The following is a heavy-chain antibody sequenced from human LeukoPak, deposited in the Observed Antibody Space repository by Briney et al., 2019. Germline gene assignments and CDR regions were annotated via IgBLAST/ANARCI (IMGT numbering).Heavy chain of an antibody. V-gene: IGHV3-23*01. Sequence: GGSLRLSCAASGFTFSSYAMSWVRQAPGKGLEWVSAISGSGGSTYYADSVKGRFTISRDNSKNTLYLQMNSLRAEDTAVYYWAKDGLEDIVVVPAAMMGYFDYWARGTLVPVSS. J-gene: IGHJ4*02. CDR3: AKDGLEDIVVVPAAMMGYFDY. CDR2: ISGSGGST. D-gene: IGHD2-2*01. CDR1: GFTFSSYA.